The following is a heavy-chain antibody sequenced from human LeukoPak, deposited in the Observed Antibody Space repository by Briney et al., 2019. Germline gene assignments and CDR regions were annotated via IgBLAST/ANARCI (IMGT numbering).Heavy chain of an antibody. CDR2: IHSSGSA. D-gene: IGHD1-26*01. CDR1: GASITTYY. CDR3: ARDILDVGATHYFDY. J-gene: IGHJ4*02. V-gene: IGHV4-59*01. Sequence: SETLSLTCTVSGASITTYYWSWIRQPPGKGLEYIGQIHSSGSANYNPSLKSRVAMSLDASKNQFSLTVSSVTPADTAIYYCARDILDVGATHYFDYWGQGSLLTVSS.